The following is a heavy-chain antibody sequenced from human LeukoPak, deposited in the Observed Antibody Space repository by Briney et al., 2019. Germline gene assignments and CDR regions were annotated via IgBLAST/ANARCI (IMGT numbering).Heavy chain of an antibody. CDR2: IKQDGSEK. CDR3: ARADRLWGSFDI. J-gene: IGHJ3*02. V-gene: IGHV3-7*04. D-gene: IGHD4/OR15-4a*01. Sequence: GGSLRLSCAASGFTLSSYWMSWVRQAPGKGLEWVANIKQDGSEKYYVDSVKGRFTISRDNGKNSLYLQMNSLRAEDTAVYYCARADRLWGSFDIWGQGTMVTVSS. CDR1: GFTLSSYW.